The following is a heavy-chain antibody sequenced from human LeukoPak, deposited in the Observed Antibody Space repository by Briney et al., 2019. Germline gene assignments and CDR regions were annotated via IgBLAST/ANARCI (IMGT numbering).Heavy chain of an antibody. CDR2: INPNSGGT. CDR3: ARARPATGSVEMATTRGYFDY. Sequence: ASVKVSCKASGYTFTGYYMHWVRQAPGQGLEWMGWINPNSGGTNYAQKFQGRVTMTRDMSTSTVYMELSSLRSEDTAVYYCARARPATGSVEMATTRGYFDYWGQGTLVTVSS. CDR1: GYTFTGYY. D-gene: IGHD5-24*01. J-gene: IGHJ4*02. V-gene: IGHV1-2*02.